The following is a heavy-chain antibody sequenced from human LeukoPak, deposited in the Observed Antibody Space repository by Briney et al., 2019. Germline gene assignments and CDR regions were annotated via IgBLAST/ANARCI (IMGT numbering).Heavy chain of an antibody. CDR1: GGSISSYY. J-gene: IGHJ5*02. CDR3: ARREYSNYVGGWFDP. CDR2: IYYSGST. D-gene: IGHD4-11*01. V-gene: IGHV4-59*13. Sequence: SETLSLTCTVSGGSISSYYGSWFRKPPGKGLEWFGYIYYSGSTNYNPSLKSRVTMSVDTSKNQFSLKLSSVTAADTAVYYCARREYSNYVGGWFDPWGQGTLVTVSS.